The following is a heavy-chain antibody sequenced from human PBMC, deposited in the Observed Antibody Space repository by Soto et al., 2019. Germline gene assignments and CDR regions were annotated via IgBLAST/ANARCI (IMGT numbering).Heavy chain of an antibody. Sequence: ASVKVSCKASGYTFTGYYMHWVRQAPGQGLEWMGWINPNSGGTNYAQKFQGGVTMTRDTSISTAYMELSRLRSDDTAVYYCARAFSGFGELLSDYFDYWGQGTLVTVSS. J-gene: IGHJ4*02. CDR1: GYTFTGYY. CDR3: ARAFSGFGELLSDYFDY. V-gene: IGHV1-2*02. CDR2: INPNSGGT. D-gene: IGHD3-10*01.